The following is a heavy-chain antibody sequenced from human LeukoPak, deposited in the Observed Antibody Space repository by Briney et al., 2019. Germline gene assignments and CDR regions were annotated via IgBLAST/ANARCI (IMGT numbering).Heavy chain of an antibody. CDR3: ARGGSSSFDY. J-gene: IGHJ4*02. D-gene: IGHD6-6*01. CDR2: IYYSGST. Sequence: SETLSLTCTVSGGSISSGGYYWRWIRQHPGKGLEWIGYIYYSGSTYYNPSLKSRVTISVDTSKNQFSLKLSSVTAADTAVYYCARGGSSSFDYWGQGTLATVSS. CDR1: GGSISSGGYY. V-gene: IGHV4-31*03.